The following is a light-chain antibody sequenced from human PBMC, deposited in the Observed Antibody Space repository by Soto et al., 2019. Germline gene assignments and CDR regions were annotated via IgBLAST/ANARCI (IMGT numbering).Light chain of an antibody. CDR3: AAWDSSLRGVV. CDR2: DNK. J-gene: IGLJ2*01. Sequence: QSVLTQPPSLSAAPRQKVTISCSGSSSNIGGNYVSWYLQLPGAPPKLLIYDNKKRPSGIPDRFSASKSGTSATLAITGLQTGDEADYYCAAWDSSLRGVVFGGGTKLTVL. CDR1: SSNIGGNY. V-gene: IGLV1-51*01.